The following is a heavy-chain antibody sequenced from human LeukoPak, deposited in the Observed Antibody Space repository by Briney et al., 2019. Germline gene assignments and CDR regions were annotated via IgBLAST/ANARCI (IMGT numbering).Heavy chain of an antibody. Sequence: GASVKVSCKASGYTFTSYGISWVRQAPGQGLEWMGGIIPIFGTANYAQKFQGRVTITADESTSTAYMELSSLRSEDTAVYYCARVPGGDYTNLRWFDPWGQGTLVTVSS. CDR3: ARVPGGDYTNLRWFDP. V-gene: IGHV1-69*13. D-gene: IGHD3-16*01. CDR2: IIPIFGTA. CDR1: GYTFTSYG. J-gene: IGHJ5*02.